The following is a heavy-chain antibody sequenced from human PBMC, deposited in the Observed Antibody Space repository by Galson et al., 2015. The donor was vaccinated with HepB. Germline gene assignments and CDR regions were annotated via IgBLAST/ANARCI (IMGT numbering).Heavy chain of an antibody. D-gene: IGHD1-26*01. CDR1: GYTFTSYY. V-gene: IGHV1-18*04. CDR3: ARDLGEVGPIFFDY. CDR2: VSGYNGNT. Sequence: SVKVSCKASGYTFTSYYMHWVRQAPGQGPEWMGWVSGYNGNTNYAQKFQGRVTMTTDTSTSTVFMELRSLRSDDTAVYYCARDLGEVGPIFFDYWGQGSLVTVSS. J-gene: IGHJ4*02.